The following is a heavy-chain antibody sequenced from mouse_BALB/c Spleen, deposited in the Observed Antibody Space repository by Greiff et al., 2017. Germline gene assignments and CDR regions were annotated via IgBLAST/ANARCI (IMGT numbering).Heavy chain of an antibody. CDR1: GFTFSSYA. CDR2: ISSGGST. V-gene: IGHV5-6-5*01. J-gene: IGHJ4*01. CDR3: ARGGGSYAMDY. Sequence: LQQSGGGLVKPGGSLKLSCAASGFTFSSYAMSWVRQTPEKRLEWVASISSGGSTYYPDSVKGRFTISRDNARNILYLQMSSLRSEDTAMYYCARGGGSYAMDYWGQGTSVTVSS.